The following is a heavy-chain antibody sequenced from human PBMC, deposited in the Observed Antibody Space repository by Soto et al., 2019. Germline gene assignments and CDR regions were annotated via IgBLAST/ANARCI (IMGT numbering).Heavy chain of an antibody. V-gene: IGHV3-7*04. CDR3: SGGGGDAF. Sequence: EVHLVESGGGLVQTGGSLRLSCAIFESTVSRDWMNWVRQAPGKGLEWVAHINQDGSEKYYVDSVKGRFTISRDNAKKSRYLQINCLSPGDTAMYHGSGGGGDAFWGQGTLVTVSS. CDR1: ESTVSRDW. J-gene: IGHJ4*02. CDR2: INQDGSEK. D-gene: IGHD3-16*01.